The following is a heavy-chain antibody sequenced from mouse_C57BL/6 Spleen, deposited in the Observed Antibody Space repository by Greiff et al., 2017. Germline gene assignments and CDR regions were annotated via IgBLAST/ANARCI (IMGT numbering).Heavy chain of an antibody. J-gene: IGHJ3*01. CDR3: ARSGDYGGFAY. CDR2: ILPGSGST. Sequence: QVQLKQPGAELMKPGASGKLSCKATGYTFTGYWIAGVKQRPGHGLEWIGEILPGSGSTNYNEKFKGKATFTADTSSTTAYMQLSSLTTEDSAIFYCARSGDYGGFAYWGQGTLVTVSA. CDR1: GYTFTGYW. V-gene: IGHV1-9*01. D-gene: IGHD2-4*01.